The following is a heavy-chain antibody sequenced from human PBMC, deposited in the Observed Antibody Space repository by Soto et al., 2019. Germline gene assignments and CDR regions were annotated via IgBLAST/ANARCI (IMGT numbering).Heavy chain of an antibody. CDR3: AREGFDFWSGYPPYYYYGMDV. Sequence: ASVKVSCKASGYTFTSYAMHWVRQAPGQRLEWMGWINAGNGNTKYSQKFQGRVTITRDTSASTAYMELSSLRSEDTAVYYCAREGFDFWSGYPPYYYYGMDVWGQGTTVTVPS. V-gene: IGHV1-3*01. J-gene: IGHJ6*02. CDR1: GYTFTSYA. CDR2: INAGNGNT. D-gene: IGHD3-3*01.